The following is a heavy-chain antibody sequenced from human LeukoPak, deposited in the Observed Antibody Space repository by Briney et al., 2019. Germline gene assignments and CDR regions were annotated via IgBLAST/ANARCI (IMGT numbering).Heavy chain of an antibody. CDR3: ARSVLLSFGELCPFDV. Sequence: LGESLKISCKSSGYTFTNYWIGWVRQMPGKGLEWMGIIYPGDFDTKYSLSFQGQVTISADKSISTAYLQWNSLKASDTAMYYCARSVLLSFGELCPFDVWGQGTMVTVSS. CDR2: IYPGDFDT. CDR1: GYTFTNYW. D-gene: IGHD3-10*01. J-gene: IGHJ3*01. V-gene: IGHV5-51*01.